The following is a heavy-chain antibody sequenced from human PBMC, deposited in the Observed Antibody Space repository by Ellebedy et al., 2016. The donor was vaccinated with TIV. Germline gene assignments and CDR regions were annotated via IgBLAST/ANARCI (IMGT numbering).Heavy chain of an antibody. D-gene: IGHD2-15*01. CDR2: INQDGSEI. Sequence: GESLKISXAASGFTFSSYWMHWVRQAPGKGLEWVANINQDGSEIYYVDSVKGRFTISRDNAKNSLYLQMNSLRTEDTAVYYCARAIGAGDGKWGQGALVTVSS. CDR1: GFTFSSYW. CDR3: ARAIGAGDGK. J-gene: IGHJ4*02. V-gene: IGHV3-7*01.